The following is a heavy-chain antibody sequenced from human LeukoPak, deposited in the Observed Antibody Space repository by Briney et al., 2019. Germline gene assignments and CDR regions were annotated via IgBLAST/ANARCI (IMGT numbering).Heavy chain of an antibody. CDR1: GGSISSYY. CDR2: IYTSGST. J-gene: IGHJ6*03. Sequence: PSETLSLTCTVSGGSISSYYWSCIRQPAGKGLEWIGRIYTSGSTNYNPSLKSRVTMSVDTSKNQFSLKLSSVTAADTAVYYCAREANYYYYYYMDVWGKGTTVTVSS. CDR3: AREANYYYYYYMDV. D-gene: IGHD4/OR15-4a*01. V-gene: IGHV4-4*07.